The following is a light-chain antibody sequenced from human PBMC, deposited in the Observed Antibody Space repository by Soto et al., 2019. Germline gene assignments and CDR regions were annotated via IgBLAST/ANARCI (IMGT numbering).Light chain of an antibody. CDR1: SSNIGAEFD. CDR2: GNN. Sequence: QSVLTQPPSVSGAPGQGVTISCTGSSSNIGAEFDVHWYQQLPGTAPKLLIYGNNNRPSGVPDRFSGSKSGTSASLAITGLQAEDEADYYCQAYDSSLSGYVFGTGTQLTVL. CDR3: QAYDSSLSGYV. V-gene: IGLV1-40*01. J-gene: IGLJ1*01.